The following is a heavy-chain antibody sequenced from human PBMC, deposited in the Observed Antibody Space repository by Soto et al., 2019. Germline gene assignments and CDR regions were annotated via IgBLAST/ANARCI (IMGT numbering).Heavy chain of an antibody. J-gene: IGHJ4*02. Sequence: SVKVSCKASGGTFSSYAISWVRQAPGQGLEWMGGIIPIFGSANYAQKFQGRVTITADESTSTAYMELSSLRSEDTAVYYCARLFSQKTGTTDYWGQGTLVTVSS. CDR2: IIPIFGSA. V-gene: IGHV1-69*13. D-gene: IGHD1-1*01. CDR3: ARLFSQKTGTTDY. CDR1: GGTFSSYA.